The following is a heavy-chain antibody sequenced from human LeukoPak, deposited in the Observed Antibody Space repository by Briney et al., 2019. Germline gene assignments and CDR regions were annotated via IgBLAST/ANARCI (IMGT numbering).Heavy chain of an antibody. CDR1: GFTISSYE. CDR2: ISSSSSYI. CDR3: ARDPTGWTDHFDY. J-gene: IGHJ4*02. D-gene: IGHD2-15*01. V-gene: IGHV3-21*01. Sequence: GGSLRLSCAASGFTISSYEMNWVRQAPGKGLEWVSSISSSSSYIYYADSVKGRFTISRDNAKNSLYLQMNSLRAEDTAVYYCARDPTGWTDHFDYWGQGTLVTVSS.